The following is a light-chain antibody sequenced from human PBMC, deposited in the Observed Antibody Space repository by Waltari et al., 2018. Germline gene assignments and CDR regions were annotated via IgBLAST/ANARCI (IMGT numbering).Light chain of an antibody. CDR1: SSDVGGYHY. Sequence: QSALTQPASVSGSPGQSITISCTGTSSDVGGYHYVSWYQPHPGKAPKLMIYEVSNRPSGVSNRFSGSKSGNTASLTISGLQAEDEADYYCSSYTSSSTYVFGTGTKVTVL. CDR3: SSYTSSSTYV. J-gene: IGLJ1*01. CDR2: EVS. V-gene: IGLV2-14*01.